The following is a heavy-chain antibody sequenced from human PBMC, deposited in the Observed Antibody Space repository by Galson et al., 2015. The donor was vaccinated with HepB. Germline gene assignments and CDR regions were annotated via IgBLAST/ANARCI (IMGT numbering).Heavy chain of an antibody. V-gene: IGHV3-23*01. CDR1: GITFSSYA. CDR2: IIGSGGTT. J-gene: IGHJ6*02. Sequence: SLRLSCAASGITFSSYAMSWVRQAPGKGLEWVSGIIGSGGTTYYADSVKGRFTISRDNSKRTLFLQMTSVRAEDTAVYYCAKRRGRMFQFSNHYSYYPMDVWGQGTTVTVSS. CDR3: AKRRGRMFQFSNHYSYYPMDV. D-gene: IGHD3-10*02.